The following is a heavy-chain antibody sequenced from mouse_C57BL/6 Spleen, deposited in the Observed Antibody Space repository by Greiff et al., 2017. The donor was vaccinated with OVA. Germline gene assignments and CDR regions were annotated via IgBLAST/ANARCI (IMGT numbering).Heavy chain of an antibody. Sequence: VHLVESGAELARPGASVKMSCKASGYTFTSYTMPWVKQRPGQGLEWIGYINPSSGYTKYNQKFKDKATLTADKSSSTAYMQLSSLTSEDSAVYYCARWGLGRVDYWGQGTTLTVSS. CDR2: INPSSGYT. D-gene: IGHD4-1*01. J-gene: IGHJ2*01. V-gene: IGHV1-4*01. CDR1: GYTFTSYT. CDR3: ARWGLGRVDY.